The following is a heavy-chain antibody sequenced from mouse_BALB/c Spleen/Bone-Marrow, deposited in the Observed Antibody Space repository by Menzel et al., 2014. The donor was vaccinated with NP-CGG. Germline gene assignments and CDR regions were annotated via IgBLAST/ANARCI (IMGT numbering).Heavy chain of an antibody. V-gene: IGHV1-69*02. J-gene: IGHJ3*01. CDR3: TRDDGSPFAY. Sequence: QVQLQQSGAELVRPGASVKLSCKASGYTFTSYWINWVKQRPGQGLEWIGNIYPSDSYTNYNQKFKDKATLPVDKSSSTACMQLSSPTSEDSAVYYCTRDDGSPFAYWGQGTLVTVSA. D-gene: IGHD2-3*01. CDR2: IYPSDSYT. CDR1: GYTFTSYW.